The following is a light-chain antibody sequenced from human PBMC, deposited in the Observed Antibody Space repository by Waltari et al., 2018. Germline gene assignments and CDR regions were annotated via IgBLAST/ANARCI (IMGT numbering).Light chain of an antibody. J-gene: IGLJ1*01. CDR1: SSNIGSNT. CDR3: AAWDDSLNGLYV. V-gene: IGLV1-44*01. CDR2: SNI. Sequence: QTVLTQPPSASGTPGQTVTISCPGRSSNIGSNTVNWYQQLPGTAPKLLIYSNIQRPSGVPDRISGSKSGTSASLAISGLQSEDEGDYYCAAWDDSLNGLYVFGTGTKVTVL.